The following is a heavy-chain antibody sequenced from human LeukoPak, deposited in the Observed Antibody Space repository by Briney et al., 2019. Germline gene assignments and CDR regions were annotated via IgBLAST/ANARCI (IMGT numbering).Heavy chain of an antibody. J-gene: IGHJ6*02. CDR1: GFTVSSNY. CDR3: ARDSPAYYYDSSGYAVPSVGMDV. V-gene: IGHV3-66*02. D-gene: IGHD3-22*01. Sequence: GGSLRLSCAASGFTVSSNYMSWVRQAPGKGLEWVSVIYSGGSTYYADSVKGRFTISRDNSKNTLYLQMNSLRAEDTAVYYCARDSPAYYYDSSGYAVPSVGMDVWGQRTTVTVSS. CDR2: IYSGGST.